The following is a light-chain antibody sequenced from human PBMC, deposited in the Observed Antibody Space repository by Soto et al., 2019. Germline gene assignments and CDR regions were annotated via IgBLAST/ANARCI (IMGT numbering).Light chain of an antibody. V-gene: IGLV4-69*01. Sequence: QPVLTQSPSASASLGASVKLTCTLSSGHRTYAIAWHQQQPEKGPRYLMNLNSDGRHTKGDGIPDRFSGSSSGTERYLTISSLQSEDEADYYCRTWGTGLLVFGGGTKLTVL. J-gene: IGLJ2*01. CDR3: RTWGTGLLV. CDR1: SGHRTYA. CDR2: LNSDGRH.